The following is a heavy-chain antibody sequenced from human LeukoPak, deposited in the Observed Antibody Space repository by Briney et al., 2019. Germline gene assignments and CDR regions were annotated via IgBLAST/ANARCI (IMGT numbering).Heavy chain of an antibody. CDR1: GFTFSDAW. CDR2: IKRDGSEI. J-gene: IGHJ4*02. Sequence: GGSLRLSCAASGFTFSDAWMSWVRQAPGKGLEWVANIKRDGSEIYYVDSVKGRFTISRDNAKNSLYLQMNNLRAEDTAVYYCARIGIAVPGGDFWGQGTQVTVSS. V-gene: IGHV3-7*01. D-gene: IGHD6-19*01. CDR3: ARIGIAVPGGDF.